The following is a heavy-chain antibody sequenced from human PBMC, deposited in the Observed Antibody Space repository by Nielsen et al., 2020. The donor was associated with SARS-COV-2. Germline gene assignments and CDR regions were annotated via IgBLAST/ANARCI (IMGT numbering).Heavy chain of an antibody. CDR2: ISSSRSYI. D-gene: IGHD7-27*01. J-gene: IGHJ6*02. CDR3: ARDLGTNWGISYYYYYGMDV. Sequence: GRQAPGKGLEWGSSISSSRSYIYYADSVKGRFTNSRDNAKNSLYLQMNSLRAEDTAVYYCARDLGTNWGISYYYYYGMDVWGQGTTVTVSS. V-gene: IGHV3-21*04.